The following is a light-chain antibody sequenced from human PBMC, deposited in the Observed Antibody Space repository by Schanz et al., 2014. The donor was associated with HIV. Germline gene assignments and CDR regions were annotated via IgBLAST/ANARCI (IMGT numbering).Light chain of an antibody. J-gene: IGLJ1*01. V-gene: IGLV2-14*03. CDR2: DVS. Sequence: QSALTQPASVSGSPGQSITISCTGTSSNVGGYDYVSWYQQHPGKAPKLIIYDVSNRPSGISYRFSGSKSGNTASLTISGLQAEDEGDYYCSSYTSSSALYVFGSGTKLTVL. CDR1: SSNVGGYDY. CDR3: SSYTSSSALYV.